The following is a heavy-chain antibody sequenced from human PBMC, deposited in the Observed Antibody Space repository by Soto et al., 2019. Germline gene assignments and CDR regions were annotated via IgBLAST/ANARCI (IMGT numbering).Heavy chain of an antibody. Sequence: QVQLVQSGAEVKMPGSSVKVSCKASGGTFNSYAIDWGRQAPGQGLEWMGGIIPIFGTTNYPQKLQGRVKLTADESTRTAYMELTTLRSEDTAVYYCARGIVTGSESHYYYYGMDVGGQGTTVTVSS. V-gene: IGHV1-69*12. J-gene: IGHJ6*02. CDR2: IIPIFGTT. CDR3: ARGIVTGSESHYYYYGMDV. D-gene: IGHD1-1*01. CDR1: GGTFNSYA.